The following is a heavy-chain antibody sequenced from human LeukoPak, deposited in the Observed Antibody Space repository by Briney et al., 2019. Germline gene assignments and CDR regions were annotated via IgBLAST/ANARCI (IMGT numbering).Heavy chain of an antibody. CDR3: ARDADSSSWYPNWFDP. J-gene: IGHJ5*02. CDR1: GFTFSSYS. CDR2: ISSSSSYI. D-gene: IGHD6-13*01. V-gene: IGHV3-21*01. Sequence: PGGSLRLSCAASGFTFSSYSMNWVRQAPGKGLEWVSSISSSSSYIYYADSVKGRFTISRGNAKNSLYLQMNSLRAEDTAVYYCARDADSSSWYPNWFDPWGQGTLVTVSS.